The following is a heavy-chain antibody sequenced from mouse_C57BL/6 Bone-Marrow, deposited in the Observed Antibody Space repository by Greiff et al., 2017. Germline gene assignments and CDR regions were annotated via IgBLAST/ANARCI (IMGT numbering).Heavy chain of an antibody. CDR1: GYTFTNYW. CDR3: ARREAYYSGSYWYFDV. Sequence: QVQLQQSGAELVRPGTSVKMSCKASGYTFTNYWIGWAKQRPGHGLEWIGDIYPGGGYTNYNEKFKGKATLTADKSSSTAYLQFSSLTSEDSAIYYCARREAYYSGSYWYFDVWGTGTTVTVSS. CDR2: IYPGGGYT. J-gene: IGHJ1*03. V-gene: IGHV1-63*01. D-gene: IGHD1-1*01.